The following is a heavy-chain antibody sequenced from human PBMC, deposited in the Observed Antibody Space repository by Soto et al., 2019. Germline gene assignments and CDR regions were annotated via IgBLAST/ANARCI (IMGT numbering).Heavy chain of an antibody. Sequence: PSQTLSLTXAISXXXXXXXXXAWNWIRQSPSRGLEWLGRTYYRSKWYNDYAVSVKSRITINPDTSRNQFSLQLNSVTPEDTAVYSCARLAAGVDYGIDVWGPGTTVTVSS. CDR3: ARLAAGVDYGIDV. D-gene: IGHD6-13*01. V-gene: IGHV6-1*01. CDR2: TYYRSKWYN. J-gene: IGHJ6*02. CDR1: XXXXXXXXXA.